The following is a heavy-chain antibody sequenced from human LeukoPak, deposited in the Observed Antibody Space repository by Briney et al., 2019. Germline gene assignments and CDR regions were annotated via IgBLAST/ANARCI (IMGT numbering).Heavy chain of an antibody. J-gene: IGHJ4*02. D-gene: IGHD3-22*01. Sequence: ASVKVSCKASGGTFSSYAISWVRQAPGQGLEWMGRIIPIFGTANYAQKFQGRVTITTDESTSTAYMELSSLRSEDTAVYYCARPNYYDSSGSDLDYWGQGTLVTVSS. CDR2: IIPIFGTA. CDR3: ARPNYYDSSGSDLDY. CDR1: GGTFSSYA. V-gene: IGHV1-69*05.